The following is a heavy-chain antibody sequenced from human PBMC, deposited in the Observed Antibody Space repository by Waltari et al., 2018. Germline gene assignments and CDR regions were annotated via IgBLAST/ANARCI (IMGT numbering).Heavy chain of an antibody. Sequence: QVQLQESGPGLVKPSQTLSLTCTVSGGSISSASYYWSWIRQPAGKGLEWIGRIYTSGSTNYNPSLKSRVTISVDTSKNQFSLKLSSVTAADTAVYYCARGGYYGSGSYYFDYWGQGTLVTVSS. CDR3: ARGGYYGSGSYYFDY. V-gene: IGHV4-61*02. J-gene: IGHJ4*02. CDR2: IYTSGST. D-gene: IGHD3-10*01. CDR1: GGSISSASYY.